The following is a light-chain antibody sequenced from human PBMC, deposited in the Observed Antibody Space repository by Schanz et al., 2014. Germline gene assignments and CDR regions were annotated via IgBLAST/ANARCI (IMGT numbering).Light chain of an antibody. CDR2: GAS. Sequence: EIVLTQSPGTLSLSPGERATLSCRASQSVSSSYLAWYQQKPGQAPRLLIYGASTRATGIPANFSGSGSGTEFTLTISSLQSEDFAVYYCQQYGDSPYTFGQGTKLEIK. V-gene: IGKV3-20*01. CDR1: QSVSSSY. J-gene: IGKJ2*01. CDR3: QQYGDSPYT.